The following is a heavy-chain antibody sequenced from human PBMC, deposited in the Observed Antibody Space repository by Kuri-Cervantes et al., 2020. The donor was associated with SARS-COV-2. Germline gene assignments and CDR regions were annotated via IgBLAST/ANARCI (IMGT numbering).Heavy chain of an antibody. CDR2: INPNSGGT. CDR1: GYTFTGYY. J-gene: IGHJ6*03. Sequence: ASVKVSCKASGYTFTGYYMHWVRQAPGQGLEWMGWINPNSGGTNYAQKFQGRVTMTRDTSISTAYMELSRLRSDDMAVYYCARAAQLEPPDYYYYYMDVWGKGTTVTVSS. D-gene: IGHD1-1*01. V-gene: IGHV1-2*02. CDR3: ARAAQLEPPDYYYYYMDV.